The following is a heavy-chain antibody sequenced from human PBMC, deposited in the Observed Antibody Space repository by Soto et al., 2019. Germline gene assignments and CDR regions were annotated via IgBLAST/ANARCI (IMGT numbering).Heavy chain of an antibody. J-gene: IGHJ4*02. Sequence: EVQLMESGGGPVKPGGSLRLSCAVSGFTLSSYSMNWVRQAPGKGLEWVSSSSSSDTYKYYADSVKGRFTISRDNARNSLYLQMNSLRAEDTAVYYCARDGSGSYYANLDFWGQGTLVTVSS. D-gene: IGHD3-10*01. CDR3: ARDGSGSYYANLDF. V-gene: IGHV3-21*01. CDR1: GFTLSSYS. CDR2: SSSSDTYK.